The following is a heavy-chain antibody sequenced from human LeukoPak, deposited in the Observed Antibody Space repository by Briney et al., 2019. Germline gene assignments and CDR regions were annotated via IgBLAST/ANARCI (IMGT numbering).Heavy chain of an antibody. CDR2: ISYDGSNK. V-gene: IGHV3-30-3*01. CDR3: ARAPDCSSTSCYFAFDI. CDR1: GFTFSSYA. J-gene: IGHJ3*02. D-gene: IGHD2-2*01. Sequence: GGSLRLSCAASGFTFSSYAMHWVRQAPGKGLEWVAVISYDGSNKYYADSVKGRFTISRDNSKNTLYLQMNSLRAEDTAVYYCARAPDCSSTSCYFAFDIWGQGTMVTVSS.